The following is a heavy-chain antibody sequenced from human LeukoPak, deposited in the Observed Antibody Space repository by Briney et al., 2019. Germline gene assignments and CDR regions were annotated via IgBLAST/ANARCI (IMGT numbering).Heavy chain of an antibody. V-gene: IGHV1-18*01. D-gene: IGHD6-6*01. Sequence: ASVKVSCKASGYTFNNYGISWVRQAPGQGLEWMGWISGHSGQTNYPQKVQDRVTMTAVTSTSTAYLELRSLRSDDSAVYYCVRDSPLLGEQLVRGDYWGQGTLVTVSS. CDR2: ISGHSGQT. CDR3: VRDSPLLGEQLVRGDY. CDR1: GYTFNNYG. J-gene: IGHJ4*02.